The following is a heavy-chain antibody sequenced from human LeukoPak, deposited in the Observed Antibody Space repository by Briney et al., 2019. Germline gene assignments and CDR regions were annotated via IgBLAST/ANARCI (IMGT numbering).Heavy chain of an antibody. CDR1: GYNFTNYD. J-gene: IGHJ4*02. Sequence: GASVKVSCKASGYNFTNYDISWVRQAPGQGLGWMGWISVYNGNANYPQTLQGRVTMTTDTSTSVAYLELRSLRSDDTAVYYCARVMGLGELSPDYWGQGTLVTVSS. V-gene: IGHV1-18*01. CDR2: ISVYNGNA. CDR3: ARVMGLGELSPDY. D-gene: IGHD3-16*02.